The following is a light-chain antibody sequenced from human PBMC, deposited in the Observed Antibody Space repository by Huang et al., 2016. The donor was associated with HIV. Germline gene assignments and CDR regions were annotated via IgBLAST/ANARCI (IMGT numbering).Light chain of an antibody. V-gene: IGKV1-39*01. CDR1: QGVTTY. CDR3: QQTYTDSWT. J-gene: IGKJ1*01. Sequence: DIEMTQSPSSLSASVGDRITITCRPSQGVTTYLNWYQQKPGKAPKLLISGTSNLQRGVPSRFSCGGSWQHFTLTITGLQPEDSGTYYCQQTYTDSWTFGPGTKVEIK. CDR2: GTS.